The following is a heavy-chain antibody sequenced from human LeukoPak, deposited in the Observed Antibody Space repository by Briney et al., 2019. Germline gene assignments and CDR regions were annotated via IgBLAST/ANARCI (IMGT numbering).Heavy chain of an antibody. CDR3: ARAELSYGDHSLQYYYYGMDV. Sequence: GGSLRLSCAASGFTFSSYSMNWVRQAPGKGLEWVSYISSSSSTIYYADSVKGRFTISRDNAKNSLYLQMNSLRDEDTAVYYCARAELSYGDHSLQYYYYGMDVRGQGTTVTVSS. V-gene: IGHV3-48*02. CDR2: ISSSSSTI. J-gene: IGHJ6*02. D-gene: IGHD4-17*01. CDR1: GFTFSSYS.